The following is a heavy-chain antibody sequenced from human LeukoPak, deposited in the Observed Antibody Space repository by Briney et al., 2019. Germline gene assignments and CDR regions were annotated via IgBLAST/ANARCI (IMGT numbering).Heavy chain of an antibody. J-gene: IGHJ4*02. D-gene: IGHD1-1*01. V-gene: IGHV3-33*01. CDR3: ARDYKSYFDH. CDR2: LWYDGRTK. CDR1: GFTFSSHG. Sequence: PGGSLRLSCAASGFTFSSHGMHWVRQAPGKGLEWVAVLWYDGRTKYYAESVKGRFTISRDNSKNTLYLQMNSLRAEDTAVYYCARDYKSYFDHWGLGSLVTVSS.